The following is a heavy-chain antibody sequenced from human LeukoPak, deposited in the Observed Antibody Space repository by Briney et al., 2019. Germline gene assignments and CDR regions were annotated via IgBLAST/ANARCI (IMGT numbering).Heavy chain of an antibody. CDR2: ISYDGINT. V-gene: IGHV3-30*18. CDR3: ANDDARGFGEPSPYDY. Sequence: GGSLRLSCVASGFAFRNYGMHWVRQAPGKGLEWVAVISYDGINTHYADSVKGRFTICKDNSKNTLYLQLNTLRPEDTAVYYCANDDARGFGEPSPYDYWGQGTRVIVSS. CDR1: GFAFRNYG. J-gene: IGHJ4*02. D-gene: IGHD3-10*01.